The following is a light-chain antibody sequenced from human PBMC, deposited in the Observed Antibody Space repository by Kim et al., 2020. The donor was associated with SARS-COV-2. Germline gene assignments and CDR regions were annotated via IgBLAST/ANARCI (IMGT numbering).Light chain of an antibody. J-gene: IGLJ3*02. CDR1: SGSIASNY. V-gene: IGLV6-57*01. CDR2: EDN. CDR3: QSYDSSNQV. Sequence: PGKTVTISCTRSSGSIASNYVQWYQQRPGSSPTTVIYEDNQRPSGVPDRFSGSIDSSSNSASLTISGLKTEDEADYYCQSYDSSNQVFGGGTQLTVL.